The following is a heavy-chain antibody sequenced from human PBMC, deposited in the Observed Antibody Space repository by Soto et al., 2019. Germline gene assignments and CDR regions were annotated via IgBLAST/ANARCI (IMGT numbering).Heavy chain of an antibody. CDR1: GGSISSGGYY. CDR3: ASSSWSRTYPSADY. CDR2: IYYSGST. Sequence: SETLSLTCTVSGGSISSGGYYWSWIRQHPGKGLEWIGYIYYSGSTYYNPSLKSRVTISVDTSKNQFPLKLSSVTAADTAVYYCASSSWSRTYPSADYWGQGTLVTVSS. V-gene: IGHV4-31*03. J-gene: IGHJ4*02. D-gene: IGHD6-13*01.